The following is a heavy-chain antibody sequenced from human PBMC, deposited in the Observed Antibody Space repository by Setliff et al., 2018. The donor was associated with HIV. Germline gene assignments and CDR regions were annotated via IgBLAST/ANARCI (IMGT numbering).Heavy chain of an antibody. V-gene: IGHV3-48*01. CDR2: ISSSSSTI. D-gene: IGHD2-2*02. Sequence: GGSLRLSCGASGFTFSNYRMNWVRQAPGKGLEWVSFISSSSSTIYYADSVKGRFTISRDNAKNSLYLQMNSLRAEDTALYYCARDDTGGKGYWYFDLWGRGTLVTVSS. CDR3: ARDDTGGKGYWYFDL. J-gene: IGHJ2*01. CDR1: GFTFSNYR.